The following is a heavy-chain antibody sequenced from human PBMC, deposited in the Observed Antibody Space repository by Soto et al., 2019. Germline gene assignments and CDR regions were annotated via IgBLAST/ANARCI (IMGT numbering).Heavy chain of an antibody. Sequence: SETLSLTCAVYGGSFSSYYWNWIRQPPGKGLEWIGEINHSGSANYNPSLKSRVTISVDTYRNQFSLKLSSVTAADTAVYYCASGYYDFWSGYRSLDVWGQGTTVTVSS. J-gene: IGHJ6*02. CDR3: ASGYYDFWSGYRSLDV. CDR2: INHSGSA. CDR1: GGSFSSYY. V-gene: IGHV4-34*01. D-gene: IGHD3-3*01.